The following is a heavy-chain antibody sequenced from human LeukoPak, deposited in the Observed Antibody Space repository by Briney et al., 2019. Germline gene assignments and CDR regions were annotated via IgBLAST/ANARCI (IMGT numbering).Heavy chain of an antibody. Sequence: SETLSLTCNVYGGSFSSYYWSWIRQPPGKGLEWIGEINHSGSTTYNPSLKSRVTISVDTSKNQFSLKLTSVTAADTAVYFCARGGYYGSGNDFRFDPWGQGTLVTVSS. CDR2: INHSGST. V-gene: IGHV4-34*01. D-gene: IGHD3-10*01. J-gene: IGHJ5*02. CDR1: GGSFSSYY. CDR3: ARGGYYGSGNDFRFDP.